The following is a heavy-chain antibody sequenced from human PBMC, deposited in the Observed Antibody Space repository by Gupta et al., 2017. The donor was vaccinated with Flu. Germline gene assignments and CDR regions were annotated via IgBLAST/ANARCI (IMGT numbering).Heavy chain of an antibody. CDR2: ISGSGGST. J-gene: IGHJ4*02. V-gene: IGHV3-23*01. CDR1: A. CDR3: AKDPDLRRGPRVGFDY. Sequence: ARSWVGQAPGKGREWVSAISGSGGSTYYADSVKGRFTISRDNSKNTLYLQMNSLSAEDTAVYYCAKDPDLRRGPRVGFDYWGQGTRGTVA. D-gene: IGHD1-26*01.